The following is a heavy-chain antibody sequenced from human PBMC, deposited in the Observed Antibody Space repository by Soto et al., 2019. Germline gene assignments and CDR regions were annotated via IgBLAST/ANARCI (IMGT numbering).Heavy chain of an antibody. CDR3: ALINYYYVSGRIY. J-gene: IGHJ4*02. Sequence: PGGSVRLSCASSGFSFGSYALSWVRQAPGKGLEWVSTISGSDGKTFYADSVKGRFSISRDNAKSSLYLQMNSLRAEDTAVYYCALINYYYVSGRIYWGQGTLVTVSS. D-gene: IGHD3-10*01. V-gene: IGHV3-23*01. CDR2: ISGSDGKT. CDR1: GFSFGSYA.